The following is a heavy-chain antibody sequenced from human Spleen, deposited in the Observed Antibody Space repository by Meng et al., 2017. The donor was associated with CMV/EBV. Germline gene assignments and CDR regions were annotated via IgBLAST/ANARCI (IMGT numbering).Heavy chain of an antibody. V-gene: IGHV1-69*10. J-gene: IGHJ4*02. D-gene: IGHD3-10*01. CDR1: GGTFSSYA. CDR2: IIPILGIA. Sequence: SVKVSCKASGGTFSSYAISWVRQAPGQGLEWMGGIIPILGIANYAQKFQGRVTITADKSTSTAYMELSSLRSEDTAVYYCARAVLSYYGSGSYFDYWGQGTLVTVSS. CDR3: ARAVLSYYGSGSYFDY.